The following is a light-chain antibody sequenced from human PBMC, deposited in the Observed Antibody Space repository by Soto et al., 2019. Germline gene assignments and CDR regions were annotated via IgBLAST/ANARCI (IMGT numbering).Light chain of an antibody. CDR3: QQYHSYWT. V-gene: IGKV1-5*01. J-gene: IGKJ1*01. CDR2: HAS. Sequence: DIQMTQSPSTLSASVGDRVTITCRASQSISTSLTWYQQKPGKAPKLLIYHASSLESGVPSRFSGSGSGTEFTLTISSLQPDDFATYYCQQYHSYWTFGQGTKVDIK. CDR1: QSISTS.